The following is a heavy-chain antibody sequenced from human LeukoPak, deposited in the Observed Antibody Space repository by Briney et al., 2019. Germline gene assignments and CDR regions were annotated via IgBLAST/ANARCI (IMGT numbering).Heavy chain of an antibody. CDR3: AKIAYGDLRRYYYYYMDV. D-gene: IGHD4-17*01. CDR1: GFTVSSNY. J-gene: IGHJ6*03. Sequence: GSLRLSCAASGFTVSSNYMSWVRQAPGKGLEWVSVIYSGGSTYYADSVKGRFTISRDNSKNTLYLQMNSLRAEDTAVYYCAKIAYGDLRRYYYYYMDVWGKGTTVTVSS. CDR2: IYSGGST. V-gene: IGHV3-53*01.